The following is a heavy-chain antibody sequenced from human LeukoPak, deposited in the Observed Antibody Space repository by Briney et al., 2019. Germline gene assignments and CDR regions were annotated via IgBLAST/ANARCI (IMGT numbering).Heavy chain of an antibody. CDR1: GFTFINYA. Sequence: GGSLRLSCSASGFTFINYAMSWLRQTPEKGLEWVANIKPDGSATAYVDSVKGRFTISRDNAKNSLFLQMNSLRPEDTAVYYCARIGDGYGDYFDYWGQGTLVTVSS. CDR2: IKPDGSAT. V-gene: IGHV3-7*01. D-gene: IGHD5-24*01. J-gene: IGHJ4*02. CDR3: ARIGDGYGDYFDY.